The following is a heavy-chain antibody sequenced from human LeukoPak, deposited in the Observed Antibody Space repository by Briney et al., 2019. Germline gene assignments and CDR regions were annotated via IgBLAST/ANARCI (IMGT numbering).Heavy chain of an antibody. J-gene: IGHJ2*01. Sequence: ASVKVSCKASGGTFSSYAISWVRQAPGQGLEWTGGIIPIFGTANYAQKFQGRVTITADESTSTAYMELSSLRSEDTAVYYCASGGATITQRYFDLRGRGTLVTVSS. D-gene: IGHD1-26*01. V-gene: IGHV1-69*13. CDR1: GGTFSSYA. CDR3: ASGGATITQRYFDL. CDR2: IIPIFGTA.